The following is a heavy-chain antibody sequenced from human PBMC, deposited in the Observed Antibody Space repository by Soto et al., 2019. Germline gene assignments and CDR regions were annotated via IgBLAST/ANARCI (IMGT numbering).Heavy chain of an antibody. D-gene: IGHD3-10*01. CDR2: IIPILGIA. CDR3: AATTDGSEKVHYYYGMDV. CDR1: GGTFSSYT. J-gene: IGHJ6*02. Sequence: QVQLVQSGAEVKKPGSSVKVSCKASGGTFSSYTISWVRQAPGQGLEWMGRIIPILGIANYAQKFQGRVTITEDKSASTAYMARSSMRSEDTAVYYCAATTDGSEKVHYYYGMDVWGQGTTVTVSS. V-gene: IGHV1-69*02.